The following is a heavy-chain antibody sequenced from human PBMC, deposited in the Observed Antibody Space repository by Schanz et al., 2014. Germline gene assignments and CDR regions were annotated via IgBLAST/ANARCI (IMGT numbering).Heavy chain of an antibody. CDR2: IATSSSTR. J-gene: IGHJ4*02. V-gene: IGHV3-23*01. CDR3: AKDPSHGDYDYYFDY. D-gene: IGHD3-22*01. CDR1: GFTFSSYA. Sequence: DVQLLESGGGLVQPGGSLRLSCAASGFTFSSYAMSWVRQAPGKGLEWLSYIATSSSTRHYADSVKGRFTISRDNSKNTLYLQMNSLRAEDTAVYYCAKDPSHGDYDYYFDYWGQGTLVTVSS.